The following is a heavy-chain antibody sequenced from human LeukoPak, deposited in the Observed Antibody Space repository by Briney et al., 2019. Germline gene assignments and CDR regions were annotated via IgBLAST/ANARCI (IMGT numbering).Heavy chain of an antibody. Sequence: PGGSLRLSCAASGFTFSSYWMSWVRQAPGKGLECVANIKQDGSEKYYVDSVKGRFTISRDNAKNSLYLQMNSLRAEDTAVYYCARDFKGYNFDYWGQGTLVTVSS. CDR3: ARDFKGYNFDY. D-gene: IGHD5-24*01. CDR2: IKQDGSEK. V-gene: IGHV3-7*01. CDR1: GFTFSSYW. J-gene: IGHJ4*02.